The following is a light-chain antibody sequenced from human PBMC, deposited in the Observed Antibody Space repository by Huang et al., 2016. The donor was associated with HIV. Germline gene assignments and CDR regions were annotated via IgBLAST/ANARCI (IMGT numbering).Light chain of an antibody. J-gene: IGKJ1*01. CDR1: QSVSSN. V-gene: IGKV3-15*01. Sequence: EIVMTQSPATLSVSPGERATLSCRASQSVSSNLAWYQQKPGQAPRLLIYAASTRDTGIPARFSGSGSGTEFTLTISSLQSEDLAVYYCQQYNNWPRTFGQGTKVEIK. CDR2: AAS. CDR3: QQYNNWPRT.